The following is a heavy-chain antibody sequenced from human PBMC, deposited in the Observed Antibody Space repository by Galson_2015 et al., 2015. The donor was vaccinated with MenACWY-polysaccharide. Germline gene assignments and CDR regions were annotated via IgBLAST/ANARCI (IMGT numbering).Heavy chain of an antibody. D-gene: IGHD5-18*01. CDR2: MNPNSGNT. J-gene: IGHJ4*02. CDR1: GYTFNSYD. Sequence: SVKVSCKASGYTFNSYDINWVRQATGKGLEEMGWMNPNSGNTGYAEKFQGRVTMTRDTSVITVSMELSSLRYEDTAVYYCARVVRLKYSYIDFWGQGTLLIVSS. CDR3: ARVVRLKYSYIDF. V-gene: IGHV1-8*01.